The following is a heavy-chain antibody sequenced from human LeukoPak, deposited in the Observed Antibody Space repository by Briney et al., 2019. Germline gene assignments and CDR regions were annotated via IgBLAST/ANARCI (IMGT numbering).Heavy chain of an antibody. V-gene: IGHV1-2*02. CDR3: ARDSSTVTTPYFDY. CDR1: GYTFTGYY. D-gene: IGHD4-4*01. Sequence: ASVKVSCKASGYTFTGYYMHWVRQAPGQGLEWMGWINPNSGGTNYAQKFQGRVTLTTDTSISTGYMELSWLTSDDTAVYYCARDSSTVTTPYFDYWGQGTLVTVSS. CDR2: INPNSGGT. J-gene: IGHJ4*02.